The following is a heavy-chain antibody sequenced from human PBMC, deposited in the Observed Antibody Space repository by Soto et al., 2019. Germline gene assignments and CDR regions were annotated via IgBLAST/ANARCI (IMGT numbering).Heavy chain of an antibody. CDR1: GFTFSSYA. Sequence: GGCLRLSCAASGFTFSSYAMSLVRQAPGKGLEWVSAISGSGGSTYYADSVKGRFTISRDNSKNTLYLQMNSLRAEDTAVYYCAKDGPLLLWFGELLGRRGGMDVWGQGTTVTVSS. J-gene: IGHJ6*02. CDR2: ISGSGGST. D-gene: IGHD3-10*01. CDR3: AKDGPLLLWFGELLGRRGGMDV. V-gene: IGHV3-23*01.